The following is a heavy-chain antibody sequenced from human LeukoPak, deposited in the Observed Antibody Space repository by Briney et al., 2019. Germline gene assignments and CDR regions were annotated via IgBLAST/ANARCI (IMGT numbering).Heavy chain of an antibody. CDR1: GYRFARYY. Sequence: GASVKVSCKASGYRFARYYMHWVRQAPGQGLEWMGIISPGDGGTTYAQKFEGRLTLTRDTSTSTVYMELSSLRSEDTAMYYCASFTTVSTGDYWGQGSLVAVSS. J-gene: IGHJ4*02. V-gene: IGHV1-46*01. CDR2: ISPGDGGT. CDR3: ASFTTVSTGDY. D-gene: IGHD4-17*01.